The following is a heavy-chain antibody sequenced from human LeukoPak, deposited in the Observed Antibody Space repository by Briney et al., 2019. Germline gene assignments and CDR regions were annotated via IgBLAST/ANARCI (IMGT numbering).Heavy chain of an antibody. CDR3: AVLWFGELLSPFDY. J-gene: IGHJ4*02. V-gene: IGHV1-2*02. CDR1: GYTFTGYY. D-gene: IGHD3-10*01. CDR2: INPNSGGT. Sequence: ASVKVSCKASGYTFTGYYMHWVRQAPGQGLEWMGWINPNSGGTNYAQKFQGRVTMTRDTPISTAYMELSRLRSDDTAVYYCAVLWFGELLSPFDYWGQGTLVTVSS.